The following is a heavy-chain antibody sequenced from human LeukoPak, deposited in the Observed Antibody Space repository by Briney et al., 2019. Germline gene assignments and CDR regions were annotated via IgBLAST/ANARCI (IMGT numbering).Heavy chain of an antibody. J-gene: IGHJ4*02. CDR2: ISGSGGST. Sequence: GGSLRLSCAASGFTFSNYAMTWVRQAPGKGLEWVSGISGSGGSTYYADSVKGWFTISSDNSKNMLNLQMNSLRAEDTAVYYCAKDLLERRPYYFDYWGQGTLVTVSS. V-gene: IGHV3-23*01. CDR1: GFTFSNYA. D-gene: IGHD1-1*01. CDR3: AKDLLERRPYYFDY.